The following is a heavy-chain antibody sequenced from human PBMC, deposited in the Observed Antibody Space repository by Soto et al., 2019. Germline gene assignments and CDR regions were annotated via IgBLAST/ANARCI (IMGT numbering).Heavy chain of an antibody. CDR2: MHSTGTS. J-gene: IGHJ4*02. Sequence: PSDTLSLTCSVSGAFGSGSVWSWIRQPPGKGLEYIGFMHSTGTSNYNSSLKSRVSVSVDTSKNQISLNLKSVTAEDTAVYYCASSSNTFERVVWGRGILVTVSS. D-gene: IGHD3-16*01. CDR1: GAFGSGSV. V-gene: IGHV4-59*02. CDR3: ASSSNTFERVV.